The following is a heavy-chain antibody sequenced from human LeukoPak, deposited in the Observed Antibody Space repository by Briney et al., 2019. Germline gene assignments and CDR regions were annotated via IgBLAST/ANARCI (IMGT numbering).Heavy chain of an antibody. Sequence: SVKVSCKASGGTFSSYAISWVRQAPGQGREWMGRIIPIFGTANYAQKFQGRVTITTDESTSTAYIELSSLRSEDTAVYYCARESTFRYYYYMDVWGKGTTVTVSS. CDR3: ARESTFRYYYYMDV. J-gene: IGHJ6*03. CDR2: IIPIFGTA. V-gene: IGHV1-69*05. D-gene: IGHD3-16*01. CDR1: GGTFSSYA.